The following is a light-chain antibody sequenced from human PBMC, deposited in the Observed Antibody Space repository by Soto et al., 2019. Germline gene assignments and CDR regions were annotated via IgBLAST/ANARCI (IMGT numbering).Light chain of an antibody. CDR2: LNSDGSH. CDR3: QTWATGIRV. Sequence: QPVLTQSPSASASLGASVKLTCTLSSGHSSHGVAWHQQQPEKGPRFLMSLNSDGSHIKGDGIPDRFSGSSSGAERSLTISSLQSEDEADYYCQTWATGIRVFGGGTKLTVL. J-gene: IGLJ3*02. V-gene: IGLV4-69*01. CDR1: SGHSSHG.